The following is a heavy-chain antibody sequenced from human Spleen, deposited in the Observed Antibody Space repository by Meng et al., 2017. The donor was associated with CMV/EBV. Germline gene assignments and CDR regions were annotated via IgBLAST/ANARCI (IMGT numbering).Heavy chain of an antibody. CDR1: GFTVSSND. CDR2: IYTSGST. D-gene: IGHD6-13*01. CDR3: ARHLSSAWYTDAFDI. Sequence: SGFTVSSNDMSWVRQGPGKGLEWVSTIYTSGSTHYTDSVKGRFSISRDNSKNTLYLKMSGLRVEDTAVYYCARHLSSAWYTDAFDIWGQGTMVTVSS. J-gene: IGHJ3*02. V-gene: IGHV3-53*01.